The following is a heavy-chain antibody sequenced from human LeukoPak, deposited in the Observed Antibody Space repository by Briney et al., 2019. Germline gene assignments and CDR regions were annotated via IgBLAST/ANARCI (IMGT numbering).Heavy chain of an antibody. V-gene: IGHV4-34*01. CDR1: GGSFSGYY. D-gene: IGHD3-10*01. CDR3: ARGLGLHYYGSGSSHRPLDY. CDR2: INHSGST. Sequence: PSETLSLTCAVYGGSFSGYYWSWIRQPPGKGLEWIGEINHSGSTNYNPSLKSRVTISVDTSKNQFSLKLSSVTAAETAVYYCARGLGLHYYGSGSSHRPLDYWGQGTLVTVSS. J-gene: IGHJ4*02.